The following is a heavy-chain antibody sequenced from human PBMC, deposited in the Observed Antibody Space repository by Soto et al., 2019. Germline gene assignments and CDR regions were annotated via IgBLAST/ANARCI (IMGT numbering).Heavy chain of an antibody. J-gene: IGHJ6*02. V-gene: IGHV1-3*01. CDR2: INAGNGNT. D-gene: IGHD2-21*02. Sequence: ASVKVSCKASGYTFTSCAMHWVRQAPGQRLEWMGWINAGNGNTKYSQKFQGRVTITRDTSASTAYMELSSLRSEDTAVYYCAREGTHIVVVTANYYYYYGMDVWGQGTTVTVSS. CDR3: AREGTHIVVVTANYYYYYGMDV. CDR1: GYTFTSCA.